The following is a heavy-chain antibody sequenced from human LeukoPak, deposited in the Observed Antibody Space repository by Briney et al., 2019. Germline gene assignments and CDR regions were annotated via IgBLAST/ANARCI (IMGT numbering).Heavy chain of an antibody. CDR2: IYYSGST. Sequence: SETLSLTCTVSGGSISSGGYYWSWIRQHPGKGLEWIGYIYYSGSTYYNPSLKSRVTISVDTSKNQFSLKPSSVTAADTAVYYCARAGPIFWSGYYKYYFDYWGQGTLVTVSS. J-gene: IGHJ4*02. D-gene: IGHD3-3*01. CDR1: GGSISSGGYY. CDR3: ARAGPIFWSGYYKYYFDY. V-gene: IGHV4-31*03.